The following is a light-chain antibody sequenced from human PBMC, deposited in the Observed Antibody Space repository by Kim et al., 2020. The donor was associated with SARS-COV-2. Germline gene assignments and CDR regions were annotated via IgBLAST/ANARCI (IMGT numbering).Light chain of an antibody. J-gene: IGLJ2*01. CDR2: RIV. Sequence: GQRATISCSGSTSIIASNFVYWYRQFPGAAPKPLTYRIVQRPSGLPERFSCSRSGTSASLAISGLRSEDEADYYCATWDDSLGGWIFGGGTQLTVL. CDR1: TSIIASNF. V-gene: IGLV1-47*01. CDR3: ATWDDSLGGWI.